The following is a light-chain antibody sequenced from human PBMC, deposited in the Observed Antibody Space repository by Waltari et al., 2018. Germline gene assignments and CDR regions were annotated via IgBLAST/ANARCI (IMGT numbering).Light chain of an antibody. CDR2: NVN. Sequence: QSALTQPPSVSGSPGESVTISCTGSSSDVGGYNRVSWYQQPPGAAPKLIIYNVNLGPSAGPRRFSGSKTGYTASVTFSGIQSEDEATYYCSSYTPADSTVLFGGGTELTVL. CDR1: SSDVGGYNR. CDR3: SSYTPADSTVL. J-gene: IGLJ2*01. V-gene: IGLV2-18*02.